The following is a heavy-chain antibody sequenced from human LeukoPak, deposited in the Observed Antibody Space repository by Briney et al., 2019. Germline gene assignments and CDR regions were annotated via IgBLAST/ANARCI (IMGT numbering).Heavy chain of an antibody. D-gene: IGHD2-2*01. Sequence: GGSLRLSCAASGFTFSSYGMHWVRQAPGKGLEWVAVISYDGSNKYYADSVKGRFTISRDNSKNTLYLQMNSLRAEDTAVYYCAKGEVVPAALWGQGTLVTVSS. CDR2: ISYDGSNK. J-gene: IGHJ4*02. CDR3: AKGEVVPAAL. CDR1: GFTFSSYG. V-gene: IGHV3-30*18.